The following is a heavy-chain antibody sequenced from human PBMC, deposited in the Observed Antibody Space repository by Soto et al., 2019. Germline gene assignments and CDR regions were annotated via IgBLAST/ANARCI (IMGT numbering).Heavy chain of an antibody. Sequence: GGSLRLSCAASGFTFSSYSMNWVRQAPGKGLEWVSSISSSSSYIYYADSVKGRFTISRDNAKNSLYLQMNSLRAEDTAVYYCARRPYVDIVATIHFERGDYYYMDVWGKGTTVTVSS. V-gene: IGHV3-21*01. CDR2: ISSSSSYI. D-gene: IGHD5-12*01. CDR1: GFTFSSYS. CDR3: ARRPYVDIVATIHFERGDYYYMDV. J-gene: IGHJ6*03.